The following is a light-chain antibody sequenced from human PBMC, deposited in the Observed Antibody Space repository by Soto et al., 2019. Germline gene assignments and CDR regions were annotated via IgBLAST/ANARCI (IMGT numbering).Light chain of an antibody. CDR2: KDS. CDR1: ALPKQY. V-gene: IGLV3-25*02. CDR3: QSADSSGIYQV. J-gene: IGLJ1*01. Sequence: SYELTQPPSVXXFPGQTARITCSGEALPKQYAYWYQQKPGQAPVLVIYKDSERPSGIPERFSGSSSGTTVTLTISGVQAEDEADYYCQSADSSGIYQVFGTGTKLTVL.